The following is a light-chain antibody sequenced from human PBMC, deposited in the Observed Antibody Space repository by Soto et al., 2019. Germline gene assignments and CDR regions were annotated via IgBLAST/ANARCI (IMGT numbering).Light chain of an antibody. Sequence: QSALTQPRSVSGSPGQSVTISCTGTSSDVGDYNYVSWYQQHPGKAPKLMIYDASKRPSGVPDRCSGSKSGNTASLTISWPQAEDEDDYYCCSYAGSYTFIFGGGTKLTVL. CDR2: DAS. J-gene: IGLJ2*01. CDR1: SSDVGDYNY. V-gene: IGLV2-11*01. CDR3: CSYAGSYTFI.